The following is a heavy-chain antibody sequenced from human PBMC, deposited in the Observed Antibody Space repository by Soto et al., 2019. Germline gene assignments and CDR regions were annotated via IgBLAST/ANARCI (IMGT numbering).Heavy chain of an antibody. J-gene: IGHJ5*02. CDR1: GFTFSSYG. CDR2: ISYDGSNK. CDR3: AKDDRMTTVTHDNWFDP. D-gene: IGHD4-4*01. Sequence: PGGSLRLSCAASGFTFSSYGMHWVRQAPGKGLEWVAVISYDGSNKYYADSVEGRFTISRDNSKNTLYLQMNSLRAEDTAVYYCAKDDRMTTVTHDNWFDPWGQGTLVTV. V-gene: IGHV3-30*18.